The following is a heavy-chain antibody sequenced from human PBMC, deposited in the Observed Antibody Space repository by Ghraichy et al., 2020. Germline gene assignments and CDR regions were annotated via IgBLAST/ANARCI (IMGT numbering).Heavy chain of an antibody. CDR1: GFTFSSYA. D-gene: IGHD6-19*01. V-gene: IGHV3-23*01. J-gene: IGHJ4*02. Sequence: GGSLRLSCAAPGFTFSSYAMSWVRQAPGKGLEWVSTISGSGYSTYYADSVKGRFTISRDNSKNTLYLQMNSLRAEDAAVYSCAREKSVADRYFDYWGQGTLVTVSS. CDR3: AREKSVADRYFDY. CDR2: ISGSGYST.